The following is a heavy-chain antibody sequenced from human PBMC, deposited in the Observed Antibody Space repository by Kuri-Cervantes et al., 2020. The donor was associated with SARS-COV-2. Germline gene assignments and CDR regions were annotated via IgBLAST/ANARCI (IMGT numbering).Heavy chain of an antibody. V-gene: IGHV3-23*01. Sequence: LSLTCAVSGFTFSTYAVSWVRQAPGKGLEWVSAISGIDTNTFYADSVKGRFTISRDNSKNTVYLQMNSLRAEDTAVYYCARDPGGVFLRGIMILSAHWFDTWGQGTLVTVSS. D-gene: IGHD3-9*01. CDR2: ISGIDTNT. J-gene: IGHJ5*02. CDR3: ARDPGGVFLRGIMILSAHWFDT. CDR1: GFTFSTYA.